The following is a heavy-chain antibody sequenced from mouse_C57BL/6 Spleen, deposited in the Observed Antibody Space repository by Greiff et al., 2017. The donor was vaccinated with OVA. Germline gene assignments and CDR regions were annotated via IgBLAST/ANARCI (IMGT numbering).Heavy chain of an antibody. Sequence: QVQLQQSGPGLVQPSQSLSITCTVSGLSLTSYGVHWVRQSPGKGLEWLGVIWSGGSTDYNAAFISRLSISKDNPKSQVFFKMNSLQADDTAIYYCARSYGGGYYCDYWGQGTTLTVSS. CDR1: GLSLTSYG. J-gene: IGHJ2*01. D-gene: IGHD1-2*01. CDR2: IWSGGST. CDR3: ARSYGGGYYCDY. V-gene: IGHV2-2*01.